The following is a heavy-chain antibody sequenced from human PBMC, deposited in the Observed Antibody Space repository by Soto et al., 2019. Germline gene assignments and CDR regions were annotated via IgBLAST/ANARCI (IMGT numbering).Heavy chain of an antibody. CDR2: IIPILGIA. Sequence: ASVKVSCKASGGTLSSYTISWVRQAPGQGLEWMGRIIPILGIANYAQKFQGRVTITGDISTSTAYMELSSLRSEDTAVYYYAAGPGYYYGSGSYLNFDYWGQGTLVTVSS. D-gene: IGHD3-10*01. CDR3: AAGPGYYYGSGSYLNFDY. J-gene: IGHJ4*02. V-gene: IGHV1-69*02. CDR1: GGTLSSYT.